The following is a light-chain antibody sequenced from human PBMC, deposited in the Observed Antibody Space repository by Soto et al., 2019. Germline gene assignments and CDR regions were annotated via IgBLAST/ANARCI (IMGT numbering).Light chain of an antibody. Sequence: EIVMTQSPATLSMSPGERATLSCRASQSVRRDFAWYQQKPGQAPRLLIYGASTRANGVPARFSGSGSGTEFTLTISSLQSEDFAVYYCQQYSNWPQTFGQGTKVEIK. J-gene: IGKJ1*01. CDR1: QSVRRD. V-gene: IGKV3-15*01. CDR2: GAS. CDR3: QQYSNWPQT.